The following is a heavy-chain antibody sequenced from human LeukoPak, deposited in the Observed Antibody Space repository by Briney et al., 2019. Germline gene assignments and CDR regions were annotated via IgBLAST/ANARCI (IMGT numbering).Heavy chain of an antibody. V-gene: IGHV4-59*01. CDR2: IYYSGST. D-gene: IGHD3-10*01. J-gene: IGHJ4*02. Sequence: SETLSLTCTVSGGSISSYYWSWIRQPPGKGLEWIGYIYYSGSTNYNPSLKSRVTISVDTSKNQFSLKLSSVTAADTAVYYCARAEMAYYGEFDYWGQETLVTVSS. CDR3: ARAEMAYYGEFDY. CDR1: GGSISSYY.